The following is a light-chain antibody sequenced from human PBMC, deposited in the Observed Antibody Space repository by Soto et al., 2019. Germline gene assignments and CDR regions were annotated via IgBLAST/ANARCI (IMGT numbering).Light chain of an antibody. CDR1: SSDVGSYNR. CDR2: DVS. V-gene: IGLV2-18*02. CDR3: TSYTTSNTVV. Sequence: QSALTQPPSVSGSPGQSATISCTGTSSDVGSYNRVSWYQQSPGTALKLMIYDVSDRPSGVPDRFSGSKSGDTASLTISGLLAEDEADYYCTSYTTSNTVVFGGGTKLTVL. J-gene: IGLJ2*01.